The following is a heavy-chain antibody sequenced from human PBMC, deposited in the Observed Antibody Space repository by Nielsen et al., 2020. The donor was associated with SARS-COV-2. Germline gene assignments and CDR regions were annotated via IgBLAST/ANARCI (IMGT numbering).Heavy chain of an antibody. CDR1: GFTFSSYA. D-gene: IGHD6-19*01. Sequence: GGSLRLSCAASGFTFSSYAMSWVRQAPGKGLEWVSAISGSGGSTYYADSVKGRFTISRDNSKNTLYLQMNSLRAEDTAVYYCAKDGPSVSGWLAPSYYYYYYYMDVWGKGTTVTVSS. CDR3: AKDGPSVSGWLAPSYYYYYYYMDV. V-gene: IGHV3-23*01. CDR2: ISGSGGST. J-gene: IGHJ6*03.